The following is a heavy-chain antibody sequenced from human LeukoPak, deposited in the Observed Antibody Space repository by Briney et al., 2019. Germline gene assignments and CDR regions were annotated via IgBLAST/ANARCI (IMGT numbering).Heavy chain of an antibody. CDR3: AGAGGNWNWLTLSNWLDP. CDR1: GGTFSSYA. Sequence: SVKVSCKASGGTFSSYAISWVRQAPGQGLEWMGGIIPIFGTANYAQKFQGRVTITADESTSTAYMELSSLRSEDTAVYYCAGAGGNWNWLTLSNWLDPWGQGTLVTVSS. J-gene: IGHJ5*02. CDR2: IIPIFGTA. V-gene: IGHV1-69*13. D-gene: IGHD1-7*01.